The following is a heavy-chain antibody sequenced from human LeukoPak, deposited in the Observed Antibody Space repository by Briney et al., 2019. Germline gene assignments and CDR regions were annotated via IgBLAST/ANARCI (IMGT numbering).Heavy chain of an antibody. D-gene: IGHD3-10*01. Sequence: ASVKVSCKPSVGTFSSYAISWVRQAPGQGLEWMGGIIPIFGTANYAQKFQGRVTITADKSTSTAYMELSSLRSEDTAVYYCARASTDYYGSGSYYYYYYYYGMDVWGKGTTVTVSS. J-gene: IGHJ6*04. CDR3: ARASTDYYGSGSYYYYYYYYGMDV. CDR1: VGTFSSYA. V-gene: IGHV1-69*06. CDR2: IIPIFGTA.